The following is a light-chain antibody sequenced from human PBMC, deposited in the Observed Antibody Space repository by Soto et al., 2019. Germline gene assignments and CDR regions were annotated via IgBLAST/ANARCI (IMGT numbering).Light chain of an antibody. CDR3: QHSNSYSEP. CDR1: QTISSW. J-gene: IGKJ1*01. V-gene: IGKV1-5*03. CDR2: KAS. Sequence: QRTQSPSTLSGSVGDRVTITCRASQTISSWLAWYQQKPGKAPKLLIYKASTLKSGVPSRFSGSGSGTEFTLTISSLQPDDFTTYYCQHSNSYSEPFGQGTKVAIK.